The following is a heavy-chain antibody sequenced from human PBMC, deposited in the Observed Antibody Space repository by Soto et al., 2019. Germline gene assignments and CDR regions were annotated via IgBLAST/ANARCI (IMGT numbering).Heavy chain of an antibody. CDR1: GGTFSRSG. CDR2: IVPSVDTT. CDR3: ARCPQPPDTADPYAVDV. D-gene: IGHD5-18*01. J-gene: IGHJ6*02. V-gene: IGHV1-69*18. Sequence: QVQLVQSGTEVKKPGASVKVSCKASGGTFSRSGFHWVRQAPGQGREWMGIIVPSVDTTNYAQKFQARVTISADQFTSTVYMELRSLRSEDTAVYYCARCPQPPDTADPYAVDVWGQGTRVIVSS.